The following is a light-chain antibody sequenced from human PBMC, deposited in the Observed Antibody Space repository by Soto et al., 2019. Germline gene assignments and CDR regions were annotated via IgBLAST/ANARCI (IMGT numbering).Light chain of an antibody. Sequence: QSALTQPDSVSGSPGQSITISCTGSSSDVGDYNYVSWYQQHPGKAPKLMIYEVSNRPSGVSNRFSGSKSGNTASLTISGLQAEDEDDYYCSSYTSSSTRVFGTGTKLTVL. CDR1: SSDVGDYNY. J-gene: IGLJ1*01. CDR3: SSYTSSSTRV. CDR2: EVS. V-gene: IGLV2-14*01.